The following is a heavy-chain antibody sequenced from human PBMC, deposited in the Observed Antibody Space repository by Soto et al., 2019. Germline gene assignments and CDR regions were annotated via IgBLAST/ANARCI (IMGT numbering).Heavy chain of an antibody. D-gene: IGHD6-13*01. CDR2: ITGSGGGT. CDR3: AKRGYSNNWYAFDP. Sequence: SLRLSCAASGFSFSGYAMSWVRQAPGKGLEWLSTITGSGGGTYFADSVKGRFTIFRDNSKNTLYLQMNSLRAEDTAVYHCAKRGYSNNWYAFDPWGQGTLVTVSS. J-gene: IGHJ5*02. CDR1: GFSFSGYA. V-gene: IGHV3-23*01.